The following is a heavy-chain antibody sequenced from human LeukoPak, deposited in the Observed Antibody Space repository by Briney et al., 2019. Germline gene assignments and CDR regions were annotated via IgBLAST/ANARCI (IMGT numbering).Heavy chain of an antibody. CDR1: GGSISSSNW. J-gene: IGHJ4*02. D-gene: IGHD3-10*01. Sequence: SETLSLTCTVSGGSISSSNWWSWVRQPPGKGLEWIGEIYHGGSTNYSPSLKSRVTMSVDRSKNQFSLRLSSVTAADTAVYYWARGEDYGSGTVHFDYWGQGTLVTVSS. CDR3: ARGEDYGSGTVHFDY. V-gene: IGHV4-4*02. CDR2: IYHGGST.